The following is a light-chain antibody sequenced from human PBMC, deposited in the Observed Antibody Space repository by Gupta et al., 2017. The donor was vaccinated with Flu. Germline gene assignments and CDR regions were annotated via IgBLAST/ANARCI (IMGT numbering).Light chain of an antibody. J-gene: IGLJ2*01. CDR3: NSYTNINNVVV. CDR1: SSDVGGYDY. V-gene: IGLV2-14*01. Sequence: QSALTQPASVSGSPGQSITISCTGTSSDVGGYDYVSWYQQYTGKAPKLMIFDVNRRPSGSPNRFSGSKSGNTASLTITGLQAEDEADYYCNSYTNINNVVVFGGGTKLTVL. CDR2: DVN.